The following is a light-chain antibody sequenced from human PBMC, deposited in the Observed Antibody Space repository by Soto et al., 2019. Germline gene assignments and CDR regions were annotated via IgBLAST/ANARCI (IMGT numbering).Light chain of an antibody. CDR1: SSDIGTYNS. CDR2: EVS. J-gene: IGLJ3*02. CDR3: SSYLSTSALG. V-gene: IGLV2-14*01. Sequence: QSALTQPASVSGSPGQSITISCTGTSSDIGTYNSVSWYQHHPGKAPKLIIHEVSNRPSGVSNRFSGSESGNTASLTISGLQTEDEADYYCSSYLSTSALGFGGGTKLTVL.